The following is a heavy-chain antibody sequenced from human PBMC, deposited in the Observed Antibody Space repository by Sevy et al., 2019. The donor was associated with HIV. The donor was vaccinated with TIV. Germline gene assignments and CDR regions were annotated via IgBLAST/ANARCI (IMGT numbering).Heavy chain of an antibody. Sequence: GSLRLSCAASGFAFYDYSMSWIRQAPGKGLEGVATLSFGCGKINYADSVKGRFTISRDNSKNSFYLQMDNFRVEDTALYYCAREGCTRPHDYWGQGTRVTVSS. CDR1: GFAFYDYS. V-gene: IGHV3-23*01. CDR3: AREGCTRPHDY. D-gene: IGHD2-8*01. CDR2: LSFGCGKI. J-gene: IGHJ4*02.